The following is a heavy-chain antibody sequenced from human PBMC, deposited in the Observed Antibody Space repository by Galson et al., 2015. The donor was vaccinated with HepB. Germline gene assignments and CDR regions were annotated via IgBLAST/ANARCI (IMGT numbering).Heavy chain of an antibody. Sequence: SLRLSCAASGFTFSSYSMNWVRQAPGKGLEWVSSISSSGSHIYYADSVKGRFTISRDNAKISLYLQMNSLRAEDTAVYYCARSRFSASVPGVLRDWGQGTLVAVSS. CDR2: ISSSGSHI. V-gene: IGHV3-21*01. D-gene: IGHD3-3*01. CDR1: GFTFSSYS. CDR3: ARSRFSASVPGVLRD. J-gene: IGHJ4*02.